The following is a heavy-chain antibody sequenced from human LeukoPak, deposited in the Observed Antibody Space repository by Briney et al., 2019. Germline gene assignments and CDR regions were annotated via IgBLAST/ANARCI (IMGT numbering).Heavy chain of an antibody. CDR2: ISSSSSYI. V-gene: IGHV3-21*01. CDR3: ARDRDFWSSYASIDGWDV. Sequence: GGSLSLSCVASGFTFSSYSMKWVRQAPGKGLEWVSSISSSSSYIYYADSVKGRFTISRDNAKNSLYLQMRSLRAEDTAVFYCARDRDFWSSYASIDGWDVWGQGTTVTVSS. J-gene: IGHJ6*02. CDR1: GFTFSSYS. D-gene: IGHD3-3*01.